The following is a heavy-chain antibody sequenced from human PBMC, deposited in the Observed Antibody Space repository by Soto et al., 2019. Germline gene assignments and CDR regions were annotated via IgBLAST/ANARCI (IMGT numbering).Heavy chain of an antibody. J-gene: IGHJ5*02. Sequence: PSETLSLTCTVSGGSISSSGYYWGWIRQPPGKGLEWIGTTIYSGSTYFNPSLKSRVTVSVDTSKNQFSLKLSSVTAADTAVYYCARHYGSFDPWGQGTLVTVSS. V-gene: IGHV4-39*01. CDR2: TIYSGST. CDR3: ARHYGSFDP. CDR1: GGSISSSGYY. D-gene: IGHD3-10*01.